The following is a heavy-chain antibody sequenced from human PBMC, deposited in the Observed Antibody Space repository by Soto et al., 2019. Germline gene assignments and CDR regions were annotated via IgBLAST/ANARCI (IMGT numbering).Heavy chain of an antibody. Sequence: QVQLKESGPGLVKPSETLSLTCSVSGASITKSFWSWIRQSPQKGLEWIAYIHYSGATDYHPSFKSRSTISLAASRAQFSLKLRSVTAADTAVYYCARHVTYSSPWSLPWFDPWGQGTLVTVSS. J-gene: IGHJ5*02. CDR1: GASITKSF. CDR2: IHYSGAT. CDR3: ARHVTYSSPWSLPWFDP. V-gene: IGHV4-59*01. D-gene: IGHD6-13*01.